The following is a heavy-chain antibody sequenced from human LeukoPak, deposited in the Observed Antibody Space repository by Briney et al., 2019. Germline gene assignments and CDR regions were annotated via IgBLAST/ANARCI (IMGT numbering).Heavy chain of an antibody. CDR2: IWYDGSNK. Sequence: GGSLRLSCAASRFTFSSYGMHWVRQAPGKGLEWVAVIWYDGSNKYYADSVKGRFTISRDNSKNTLYLQMNSLRAEDTAVYYCARDRYCSGGSCYELDYWGQGTLVTVSS. V-gene: IGHV3-33*01. D-gene: IGHD2-15*01. CDR3: ARDRYCSGGSCYELDY. CDR1: RFTFSSYG. J-gene: IGHJ4*02.